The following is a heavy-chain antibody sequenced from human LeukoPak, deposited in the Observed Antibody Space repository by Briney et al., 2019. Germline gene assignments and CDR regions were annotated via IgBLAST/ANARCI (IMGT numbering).Heavy chain of an antibody. CDR2: IYYSGST. CDR1: GGSISSYY. J-gene: IGHJ6*03. V-gene: IGHV4-59*01. CDR3: GRAPLRYYYYMDV. Sequence: SETLSLTCTVSGGSISSYYWSWIRQPPGEGLEWSGYIYYSGSTNYNPSLKSRVTISVDTSKNQFSLQLSTVTAAGTALYSCGRAPLRYYYYMDVWGKGTTVTVSS.